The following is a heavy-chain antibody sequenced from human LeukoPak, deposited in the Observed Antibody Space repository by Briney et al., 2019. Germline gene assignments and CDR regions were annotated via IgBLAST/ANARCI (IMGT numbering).Heavy chain of an antibody. V-gene: IGHV1-58*01. CDR1: GFTFTSRSA. Sequence: SVKVSCKASGFTFTSRSAVQWVRQARGQRLEWIGWIVVDSDSTNYAENFQERVTITRDMSASTSYMELSSLRSEDTAVYFCAAPYTSSWFDLWGQGTLVTVSS. D-gene: IGHD6-13*01. CDR3: AAPYTSSWFDL. J-gene: IGHJ5*02. CDR2: IVVDSDST.